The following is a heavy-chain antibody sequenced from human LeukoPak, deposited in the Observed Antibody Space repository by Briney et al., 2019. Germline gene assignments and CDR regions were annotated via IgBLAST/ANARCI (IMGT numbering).Heavy chain of an antibody. V-gene: IGHV3-30*04. CDR2: ISYDGSNK. J-gene: IGHJ3*02. CDR3: WALSSGRTIDAFDI. CDR1: GFTFSSYA. D-gene: IGHD2-15*01. Sequence: GGSLRLSCAASGFTFSSYAMHWVRQAPGKGLEWVAVISYDGSNKYYADSVKGRFTISRDNSKNTLYLQMNSLRAADTAVYYCWALSSGRTIDAFDIWGQGTMVTVSS.